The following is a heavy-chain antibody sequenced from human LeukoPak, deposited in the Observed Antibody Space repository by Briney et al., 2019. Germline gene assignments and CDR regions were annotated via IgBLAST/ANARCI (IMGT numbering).Heavy chain of an antibody. D-gene: IGHD3-10*01. CDR1: GYSFTSYW. Sequence: NLGESLKISCKASGYSFTSYWIGWVRQMPGKGLEFMGNIYPGDSDTRFSPSFQGQVTISADKSISTAYLQWSSLKASDSAMYYCVRIGSYGDFWGQGTLVIVSS. V-gene: IGHV5-51*01. J-gene: IGHJ4*02. CDR3: VRIGSYGDF. CDR2: IYPGDSDT.